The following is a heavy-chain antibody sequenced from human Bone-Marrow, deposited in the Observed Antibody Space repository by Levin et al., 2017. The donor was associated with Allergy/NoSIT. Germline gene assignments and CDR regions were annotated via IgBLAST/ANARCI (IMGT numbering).Heavy chain of an antibody. CDR1: GFTFSHYG. Sequence: GGSLRLSCAASGFTFSHYGMHWVRQAPGKGLEWVAVIWYDGSNKHYADSVKGRFTISRDNSKNTLYLQMNSLRAEDTAVYYCARDLYYYDTTAVGHWGQGTLVTVSS. CDR2: IWYDGSNK. J-gene: IGHJ1*01. CDR3: ARDLYYYDTTAVGH. D-gene: IGHD3-22*01. V-gene: IGHV3-33*01.